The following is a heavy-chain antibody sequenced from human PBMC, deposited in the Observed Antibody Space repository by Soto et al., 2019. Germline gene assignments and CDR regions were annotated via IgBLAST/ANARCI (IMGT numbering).Heavy chain of an antibody. CDR1: GFTFSSYS. CDR2: ISSSSSTK. J-gene: IGHJ4*02. V-gene: IGHV3-48*01. Sequence: GGSLRLSCAASGFTFSSYSMNWVRQAPGKGLEWVSYISSSSSTKYYADSVKGRFTISRDNSKNMLYLRMNSLRAEDTAVYYCAKNSENFGDSKYDYWGQGTLVTVSS. CDR3: AKNSENFGDSKYDY. D-gene: IGHD4-17*01.